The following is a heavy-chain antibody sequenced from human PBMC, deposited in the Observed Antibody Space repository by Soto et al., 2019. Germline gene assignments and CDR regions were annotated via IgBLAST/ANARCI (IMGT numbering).Heavy chain of an antibody. D-gene: IGHD3-9*01. CDR3: ARHRYFDCFNRVKDAFDI. Sequence: SETLSLTCTVSGGSISSSSYYWGWIRQPPGKGPEWIGSIYYSGSTYYKPSLKSRVTISVDTSKNLFSLKLSSVTAADTAVYYFARHRYFDCFNRVKDAFDIWGQGTMVTVS. V-gene: IGHV4-39*01. J-gene: IGHJ3*02. CDR1: GGSISSSSYY. CDR2: IYYSGST.